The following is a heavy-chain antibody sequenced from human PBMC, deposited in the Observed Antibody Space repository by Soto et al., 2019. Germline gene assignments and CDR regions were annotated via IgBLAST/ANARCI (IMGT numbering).Heavy chain of an antibody. CDR2: IKQDGSEK. V-gene: IGHV3-7*01. Sequence: GGSLRLSCAVSGFTFSAYWMTWVRQAPGKGLEWVANIKQDGSEKYYVDSVKGRFTISRDNARASLYLQMNSLRAEDTAVYYCAISYTSQGSDLRSASAAGYWGQGTLVTVSS. D-gene: IGHD6-19*01. CDR3: AISYTSQGSDLRSASAAGY. J-gene: IGHJ4*02. CDR1: GFTFSAYW.